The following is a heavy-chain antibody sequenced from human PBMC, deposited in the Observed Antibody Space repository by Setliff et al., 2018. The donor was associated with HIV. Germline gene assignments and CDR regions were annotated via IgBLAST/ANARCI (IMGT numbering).Heavy chain of an antibody. V-gene: IGHV4-61*02. D-gene: IGHD3-10*01. CDR1: GGSISSGGYY. CDR2: IYSGGSA. CDR3: TRDFNYGSGRYYYYMDV. J-gene: IGHJ6*03. Sequence: SETLSLTCTVSGGSISSGGYYWSWVRQAPGKALESIASIYSGGSAIYHPSLKSRVTISVDTSKNQFSLKLSSVTAADTAVYYCTRDFNYGSGRYYYYMDVWGKGTTVTVSS.